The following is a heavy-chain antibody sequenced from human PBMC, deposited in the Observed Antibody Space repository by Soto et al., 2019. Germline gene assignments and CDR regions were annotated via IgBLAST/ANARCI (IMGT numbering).Heavy chain of an antibody. CDR2: INHSGST. CDR3: ARGLSVVAATPADY. J-gene: IGHJ4*02. D-gene: IGHD2-15*01. CDR1: GGSFSGYY. Sequence: PSGTLSLTCAVYGGSFSGYYWIWIRQPPGKGLEWIGEINHSGSTNYNPSLKSRVTISVDTSKNQFSLKLSSVTAADTAVYYCARGLSVVAATPADYWGQGTLVTVSS. V-gene: IGHV4-34*01.